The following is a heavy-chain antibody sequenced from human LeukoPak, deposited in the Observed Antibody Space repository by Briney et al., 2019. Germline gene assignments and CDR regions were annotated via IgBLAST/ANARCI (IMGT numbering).Heavy chain of an antibody. Sequence: PGWSLRLSCAASGFTFSSYGMHWVRQAPGKGLEWVAVISYDGSNKYYADSVKGRFTISRDNSKNTLYLQMNSLRAEDTAVYYCAKAALGATYYFDYWGQGTLVTVSS. V-gene: IGHV3-30*18. CDR1: GFTFSSYG. CDR3: AKAALGATYYFDY. J-gene: IGHJ4*02. D-gene: IGHD1-26*01. CDR2: ISYDGSNK.